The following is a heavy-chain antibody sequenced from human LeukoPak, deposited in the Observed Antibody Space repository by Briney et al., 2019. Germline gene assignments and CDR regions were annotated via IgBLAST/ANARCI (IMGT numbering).Heavy chain of an antibody. J-gene: IGHJ3*02. V-gene: IGHV4-59*08. Sequence: SETLSLTCTVSGGSIGGYYWSWIRQPPGKGLEWIGYIYYTGTTNYNPSLKSRVTISVDTSKNQFSLMLSSVTAADTAVYYCARYTATTGGDAFDIWGQGTMVTVSS. CDR1: GGSIGGYY. CDR3: ARYTATTGGDAFDI. D-gene: IGHD4-17*01. CDR2: IYYTGTT.